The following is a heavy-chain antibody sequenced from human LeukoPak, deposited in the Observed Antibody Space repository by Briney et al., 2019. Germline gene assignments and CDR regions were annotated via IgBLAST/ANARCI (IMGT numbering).Heavy chain of an antibody. CDR3: APSPARHAAMVVNWFDP. Sequence: SGPTLVNPTQTLTLTCTFSVVSLSTAGLGVAWIRQPPGKALEWLALIYWDDDKRYSPSLKRRLTIPKDSSRNHVVLTITNMNPADRATSYCAPSPARHAAMVVNWFDPWGQGTLVTVSS. CDR2: IYWDDDK. CDR1: VVSLSTAGLG. J-gene: IGHJ5*02. D-gene: IGHD5-18*01. V-gene: IGHV2-5*02.